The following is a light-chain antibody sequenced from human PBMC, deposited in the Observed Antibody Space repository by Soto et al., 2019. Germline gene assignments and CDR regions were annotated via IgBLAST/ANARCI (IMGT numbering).Light chain of an antibody. CDR2: KAS. J-gene: IGKJ4*01. Sequence: DIQMTQSPSTLSASVGDRVTITCRASQSISSWLAWYQQKPGKAPKLLIYKASSLESGVPSRFSGSGSGTEFTLTISSLLPDDFATYYCQQYNSSPPTFGGGTKVEIK. CDR3: QQYNSSPPT. V-gene: IGKV1-5*03. CDR1: QSISSW.